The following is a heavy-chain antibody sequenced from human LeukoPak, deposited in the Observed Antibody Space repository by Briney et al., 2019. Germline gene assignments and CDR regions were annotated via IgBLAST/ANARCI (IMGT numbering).Heavy chain of an antibody. CDR2: INHSGST. Sequence: SETLSLTCAVYGGSFSGYYWSWIRQPPGKGLEWIGEINHSGSTNYNPSLKSRVTISVDTSKNQFSLKLSSVTAADTAVYYCARIDSSGYYQFDYWGQGTLVTVSS. V-gene: IGHV4-34*01. J-gene: IGHJ4*02. CDR3: ARIDSSGYYQFDY. D-gene: IGHD3-22*01. CDR1: GGSFSGYY.